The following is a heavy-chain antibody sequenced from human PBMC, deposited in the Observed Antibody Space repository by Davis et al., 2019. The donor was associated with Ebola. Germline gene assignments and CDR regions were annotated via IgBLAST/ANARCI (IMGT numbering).Heavy chain of an antibody. CDR2: ISHSSSYT. J-gene: IGHJ4*02. Sequence: PGGSLRLSCAVSGLTFSDSYMGWLRQSPGKGLEWLSYISHSSSYTHYADSVKGRFTISRDTAKNSVYLQRNSMRVDDTAVYYCATHQTSAAWNYFDHWGQGTLVTVSS. CDR1: GLTFSDSY. V-gene: IGHV3-11*06. D-gene: IGHD2-2*01. CDR3: ATHQTSAAWNYFDH.